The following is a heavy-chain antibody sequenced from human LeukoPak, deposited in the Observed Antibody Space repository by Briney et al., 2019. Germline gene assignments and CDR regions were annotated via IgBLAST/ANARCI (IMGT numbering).Heavy chain of an antibody. CDR2: ISSSSSYI. CDR1: GFTFSSYG. D-gene: IGHD2-2*02. V-gene: IGHV3-21*01. CDR3: ARDSVVVPAAIGYNWFDP. J-gene: IGHJ5*02. Sequence: GRSLRLSCAASGFTFSSYGMHWVRQAPGKGLEWVSSISSSSSYIYYADSVKGRFTISRDNAKNSLYLQMNSLRAEDTAVYYCARDSVVVPAAIGYNWFDPWGQGTLVTVSS.